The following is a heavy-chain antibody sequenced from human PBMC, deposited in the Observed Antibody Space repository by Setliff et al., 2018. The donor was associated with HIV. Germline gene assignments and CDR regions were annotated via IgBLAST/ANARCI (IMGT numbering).Heavy chain of an antibody. V-gene: IGHV3-23*01. D-gene: IGHD3-3*02. CDR2: ISGSAGTT. CDR1: GFTFSNYA. CDR3: ASAFTTNYFYFNY. Sequence: TGGSLRLSCAASGFTFSNYAMSWVRQAPGKGLEWVSGISGSAGTTYYADSVKGRFTISRDNSKNTVYLQMNSLRAEDTAVYYCASAFTTNYFYFNYWGQGTLVTVSS. J-gene: IGHJ4*02.